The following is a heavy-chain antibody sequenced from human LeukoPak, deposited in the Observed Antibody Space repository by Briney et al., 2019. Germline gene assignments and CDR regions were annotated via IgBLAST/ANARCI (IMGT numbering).Heavy chain of an antibody. J-gene: IGHJ6*03. V-gene: IGHV4-59*01. CDR1: GGSISPYY. CDR3: ARSAGFYSYYLDV. CDR2: VYHTGST. Sequence: SETLSLTCTVSGGSISPYYWSWIRQPPGKGLEWIGYVYHTGSTNYNSSLKSRLTISVDTSKNQFSLKLTSLTTADTAVYYCARSAGFYSYYLDVWVRGTTVTVSS.